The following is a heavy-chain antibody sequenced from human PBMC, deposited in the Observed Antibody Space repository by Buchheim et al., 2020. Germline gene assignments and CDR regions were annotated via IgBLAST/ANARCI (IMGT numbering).Heavy chain of an antibody. CDR1: GGSISSPAYF. V-gene: IGHV4-39*07. CDR2: LYYSGST. D-gene: IGHD6-13*01. CDR3: ARRISAAGTGYFQN. Sequence: QLQLQESGPGLVKPSETLSLTCTVSGGSISSPAYFWGWIRQPPGKGLEWIGSLYYSGSTYYNPSLKSRVTMSVDTPKNNFSLRLSSVTAADTAVYYCARRISAAGTGYFQNWGQGTL. J-gene: IGHJ1*01.